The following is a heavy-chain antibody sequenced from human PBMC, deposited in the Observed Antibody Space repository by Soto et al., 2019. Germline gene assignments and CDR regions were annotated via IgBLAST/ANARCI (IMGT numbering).Heavy chain of an antibody. V-gene: IGHV3-48*01. Sequence: EVQLVESGGGLVQPGGSLRLSCAASGFTFSSYSMNWVRQAPGKGLERVSYISSSSSTIYYADSVKGRFTFSRDNAKNALYLQMNSLRAEDTAVYYCARANYYGSPGDFDYWGQGTLVTVSS. D-gene: IGHD3-10*01. CDR3: ARANYYGSPGDFDY. CDR1: GFTFSSYS. CDR2: ISSSSSTI. J-gene: IGHJ4*02.